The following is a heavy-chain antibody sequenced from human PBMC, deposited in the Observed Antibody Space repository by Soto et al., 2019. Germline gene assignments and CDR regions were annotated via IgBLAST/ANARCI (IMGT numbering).Heavy chain of an antibody. V-gene: IGHV4-34*01. CDR3: AGWAVGIMIFGVPKDY. CDR1: GGSFSGHF. J-gene: IGHJ4*02. Sequence: SETLSLTCVVYGGSFSGHFWSWIRQPPGKGLEWIGEINHSGSANYNPSLKSRVTISVDTSKNQFSLKLTSVTAADTAVYYCAGWAVGIMIFGVPKDYWSQGTQVTVSS. D-gene: IGHD3-3*01. CDR2: INHSGSA.